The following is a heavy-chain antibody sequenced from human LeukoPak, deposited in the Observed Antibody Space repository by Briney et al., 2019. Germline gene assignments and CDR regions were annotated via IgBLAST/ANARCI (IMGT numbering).Heavy chain of an antibody. CDR1: GFTFNYYG. V-gene: IGHV3-23*01. D-gene: IGHD2-21*02. CDR3: AKEPHIVVVTATSFDY. Sequence: GGSLRLSCAASGFTFNYYGMNWVRQAPGEGLEWVSAISGSGGSTYYADSVKGRFTISRDNSKNTLYLQMNSLRAEDTAVYYCAKEPHIVVVTATSFDYWGQGTLVTVSS. CDR2: ISGSGGST. J-gene: IGHJ4*02.